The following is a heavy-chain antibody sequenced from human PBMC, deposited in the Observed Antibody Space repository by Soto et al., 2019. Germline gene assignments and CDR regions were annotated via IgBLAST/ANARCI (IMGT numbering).Heavy chain of an antibody. CDR3: SRDPRLADY. J-gene: IGHJ4*02. V-gene: IGHV3-11*01. CDR1: GFTFSDHY. CDR2: ISGGGDII. D-gene: IGHD6-25*01. Sequence: QVQLVESGGGFVKPGGSLRLSCAASGFTFSDHYMTWIRQAPGKGPEWLSYISGGGDIISYADSVKGRFIISRDNAKRSLYLQMNSLTVEDTAVYYCSRDPRLADYWGQGTLVTVSS.